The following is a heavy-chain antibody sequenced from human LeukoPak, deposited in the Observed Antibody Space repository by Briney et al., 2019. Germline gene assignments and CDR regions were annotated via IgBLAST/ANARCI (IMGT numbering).Heavy chain of an antibody. CDR1: GFTFSSYW. CDR3: AKGGGSNYISSVDY. D-gene: IGHD1-7*01. J-gene: IGHJ4*02. Sequence: GGSLRLSCAASGFTFSSYWMHWVRQAPGKGLVWVSRINSDGSSTSYADSVKGRFTISRDNSKNTLYLQMNSLRAEDTAVYYCAKGGGSNYISSVDYWGQGTLVTVSS. V-gene: IGHV3-74*01. CDR2: INSDGSST.